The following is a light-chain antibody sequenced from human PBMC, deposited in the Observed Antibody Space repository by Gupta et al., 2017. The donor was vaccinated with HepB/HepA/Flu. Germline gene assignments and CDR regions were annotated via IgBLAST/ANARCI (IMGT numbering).Light chain of an antibody. J-gene: IGKJ1*01. V-gene: IGKV3-20*01. CDR3: QQEGSSPWT. Sequence: EIVLTQSPGTLSLSPGERATLSCRASQSVSSSYLAWYQQRPGQAPRLLIYGASSRATGISDRFSGSGSGTDFTLTISRREPEDFAVYYCQQEGSSPWTFGQGTKVEIK. CDR1: QSVSSSY. CDR2: GAS.